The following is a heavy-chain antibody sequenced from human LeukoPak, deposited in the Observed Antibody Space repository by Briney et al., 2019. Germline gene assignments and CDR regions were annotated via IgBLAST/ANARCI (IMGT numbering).Heavy chain of an antibody. Sequence: GGSLRLSCAVSGFTFSSYGMNWVRQAPGKGLEWVSYISSSSDIIHYTESVKGRFTISRDNSKNTLYLQMNSMRVEDTAVYFCTKEWSNAGTTISPPDYWGQGTLVTVSS. CDR3: TKEWSNAGTTISPPDY. J-gene: IGHJ4*02. D-gene: IGHD1-7*01. V-gene: IGHV3-48*01. CDR1: GFTFSSYG. CDR2: ISSSSDII.